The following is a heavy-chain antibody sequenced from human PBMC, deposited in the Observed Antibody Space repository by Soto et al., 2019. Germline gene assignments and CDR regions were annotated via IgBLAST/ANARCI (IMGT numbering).Heavy chain of an antibody. CDR1: GFSLTSGVG. D-gene: IGHD5-12*01. J-gene: IGHJ4*02. V-gene: IGHV2-5*02. Sequence: QITLKESGPTLVRPPQTLTLTCTFSGFSLTSGVGVGWIRQPPGNALEWLALIYWDDDKRYSPSLKNRLTITKDTSKNQVVLTMPNVGPVDTATYFCAHIDPEIVTVGGHGGFDYWGQGTLVTVSS. CDR3: AHIDPEIVTVGGHGGFDY. CDR2: IYWDDDK.